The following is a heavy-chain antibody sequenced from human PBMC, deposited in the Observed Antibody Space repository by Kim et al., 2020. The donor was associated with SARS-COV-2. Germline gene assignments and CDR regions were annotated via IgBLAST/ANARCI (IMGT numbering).Heavy chain of an antibody. Sequence: GGSLRLSCAASGFTFSRNAMNWVRQAPGKGLEWVAVISYDGGKKDYADSVKGRFTISRDNSKNTLYLQMNSLRVEDTAVYSCARNRAGYFDYWGQGTLVTVSS. V-gene: IGHV3-33*05. CDR1: GFTFSRNA. CDR2: ISYDGGKK. J-gene: IGHJ4*02. CDR3: ARNRAGYFDY. D-gene: IGHD6-13*01.